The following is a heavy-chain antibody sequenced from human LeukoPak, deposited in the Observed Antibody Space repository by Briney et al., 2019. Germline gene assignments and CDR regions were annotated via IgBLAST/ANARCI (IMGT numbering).Heavy chain of an antibody. CDR3: AKAKYCSGGSCSVLAFDY. J-gene: IGHJ4*02. CDR1: GFTFTSYA. D-gene: IGHD2-15*01. V-gene: IGHV3-23*01. CDR2: ISGSGGGT. Sequence: GGSLRLSCAASGFTFTSYAMSWGRHGPGKGLEWVSAISGSGGGTYYADSVKGRFTISRDNSKNTLYMQMNSLRAEDTAVYYCAKAKYCSGGSCSVLAFDYWGQGTLVTVSS.